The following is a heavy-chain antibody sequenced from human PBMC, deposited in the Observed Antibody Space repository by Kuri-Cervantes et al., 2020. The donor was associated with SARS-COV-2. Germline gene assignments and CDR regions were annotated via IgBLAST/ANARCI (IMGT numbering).Heavy chain of an antibody. CDR3: ARLGQEAARLYYYYYMDV. D-gene: IGHD6-6*01. J-gene: IGHJ6*03. CDR2: ISGSGGST. Sequence: GESLKISCAASGFTFSSYAMSWVRQAPGKGLEWVSAISGSGGSTYYADSVKGRFTISRDNSKNTLYLQMNSLRAEDTAVYYCARLGQEAARLYYYYYMDVWGKGTTVTVSS. CDR1: GFTFSSYA. V-gene: IGHV3-23*01.